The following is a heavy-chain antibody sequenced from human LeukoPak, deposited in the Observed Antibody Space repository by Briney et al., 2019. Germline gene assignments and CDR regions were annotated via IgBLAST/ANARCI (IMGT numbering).Heavy chain of an antibody. CDR3: ARDLAASSSY. Sequence: PSQTLSLTCTVSGGSISSGIYCWSWIRQPAGKGLELIGRIYASGNTNYNPSLKSRVTMSVDTSKNQFSLKLSSVTAADTAVYYCARDLAASSSYWSQGTLVTVSS. J-gene: IGHJ4*02. CDR2: IYASGNT. D-gene: IGHD6-13*01. CDR1: GGSISSGIYC. V-gene: IGHV4-61*02.